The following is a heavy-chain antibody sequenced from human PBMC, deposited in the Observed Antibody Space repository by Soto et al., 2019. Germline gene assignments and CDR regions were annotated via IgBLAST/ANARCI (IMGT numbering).Heavy chain of an antibody. Sequence: QVQLVQSGAEVKKPGASVKVSCKASGYTFTSYAMHWVRQAPGQRLEWMGWINAGNGNTKYSQKFQGRVTITRDTSGSTAYMELSSLRSEDTAVYYCARAPLDRYQLLWGTLGYWGQGTLVTVSS. CDR1: GYTFTSYA. CDR2: INAGNGNT. V-gene: IGHV1-3*01. D-gene: IGHD2-2*01. J-gene: IGHJ4*02. CDR3: ARAPLDRYQLLWGTLGY.